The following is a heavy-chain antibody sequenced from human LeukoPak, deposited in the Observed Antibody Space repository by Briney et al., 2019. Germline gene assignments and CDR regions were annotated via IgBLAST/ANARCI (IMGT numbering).Heavy chain of an antibody. J-gene: IGHJ4*02. D-gene: IGHD3-10*01. CDR2: VRFDGSYQ. CDR3: AKDRTFEEYSFDF. Sequence: GGSLRLSCATSGFSFDNHGMHWVRQAPGKGLEWVTFVRFDGSYQLYADSVEGRFTISRDNSKSTLYLQMTSLRPEDTALYYCAKDRTFEEYSFDFWGRGTLVTVSS. V-gene: IGHV3-30*02. CDR1: GFSFDNHG.